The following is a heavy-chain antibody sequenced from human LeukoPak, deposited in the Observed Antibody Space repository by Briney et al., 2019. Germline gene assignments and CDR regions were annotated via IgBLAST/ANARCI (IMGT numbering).Heavy chain of an antibody. CDR1: GSTFSYY. J-gene: IGHJ3*02. CDR3: ARDYYDSSALDAFDI. Sequence: ASVKVSCKASGSTFSYYMQWVRQAPGQGLEWMGWIHPNSGGTNYAQKFQGRVTMTRDTSISTAYMELSRLRSDDTAVYYCARDYYDSSALDAFDIWGQGTMVTVSS. D-gene: IGHD3-22*01. CDR2: IHPNSGGT. V-gene: IGHV1-2*02.